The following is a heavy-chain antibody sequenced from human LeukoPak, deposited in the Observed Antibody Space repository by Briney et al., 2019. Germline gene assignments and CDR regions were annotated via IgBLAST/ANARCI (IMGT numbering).Heavy chain of an antibody. CDR3: ARGYCSGGSCSFDY. Sequence: ASVKVSCKASGGTFSSYAINWVRQAPGQGLEWMGIINPSGGSTSYAQKFQGRVTMTRDTSTSTVYMELSSLRSEDTAVYYCARGYCSGGSCSFDYWGQGTLVTVSS. CDR2: INPSGGST. J-gene: IGHJ4*02. CDR1: GGTFSSYA. D-gene: IGHD2-15*01. V-gene: IGHV1-46*01.